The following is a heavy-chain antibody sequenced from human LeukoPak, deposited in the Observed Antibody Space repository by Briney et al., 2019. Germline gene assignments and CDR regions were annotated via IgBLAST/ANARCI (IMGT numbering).Heavy chain of an antibody. J-gene: IGHJ4*02. CDR2: IYYSGST. V-gene: IGHV4-59*01. CDR3: AGASYDSSGVH. CDR1: GGSISSYY. Sequence: SETLSLTXTVYGGSISSYYWSWIRQPPGKGLEGIGYIYYSGSTNYNPSLKSRVTISVDTSKNQFSLKLRSVTAADTAVYYCAGASYDSSGVHWGQGTLVTVSS. D-gene: IGHD3-22*01.